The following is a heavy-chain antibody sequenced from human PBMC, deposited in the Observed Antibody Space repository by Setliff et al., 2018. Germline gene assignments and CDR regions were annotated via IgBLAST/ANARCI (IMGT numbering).Heavy chain of an antibody. D-gene: IGHD2-15*01. J-gene: IGHJ4*02. CDR1: GFTFSDYY. CDR2: IKEDGSQD. CDR3: VRDGGWKRFDY. Sequence: PGGSLILSCAASGFTFSDYYMSWIRQAPGKGLEWVAHIKEDGSQDYYADSMKGRFTISRDNAKESISLQMSSLRGEDTAVYFCVRDGGWKRFDYWGQGIMVTVSS. V-gene: IGHV3-7*03.